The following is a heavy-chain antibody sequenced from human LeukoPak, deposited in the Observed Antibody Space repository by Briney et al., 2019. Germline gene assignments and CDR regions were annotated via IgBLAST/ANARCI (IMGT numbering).Heavy chain of an antibody. CDR3: AREGYYGSGSPPSLYFDY. J-gene: IGHJ4*02. V-gene: IGHV3-30-3*01. CDR1: GFTFRNYV. D-gene: IGHD3-10*01. CDR2: TSSDLNVK. Sequence: GGSLRLSCAASGFTFRNYVIHWVRQAPGKGLEWVAVTSSDLNVKLYADSVKGRFTISRDNSRSTLYLQMNSLRPEDTAIYYCAREGYYGSGSPPSLYFDYWGQGTLATVSS.